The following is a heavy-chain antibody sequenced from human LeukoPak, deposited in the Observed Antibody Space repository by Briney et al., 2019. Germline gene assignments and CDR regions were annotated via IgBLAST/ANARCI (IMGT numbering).Heavy chain of an antibody. V-gene: IGHV4-31*03. Sequence: SETLSLTCTVSGGSISSGGYYWSWIRQHPGKGLEWIGYIYYSGSTYYNPSLRSRVTISVDTSKNQFSLRLSSVTAADTAVYFCARRRVVVASTDGASGAFDIWGQGTMVTVSS. J-gene: IGHJ3*02. D-gene: IGHD2-15*01. CDR2: IYYSGST. CDR1: GGSISSGGYY. CDR3: ARRRVVVASTDGASGAFDI.